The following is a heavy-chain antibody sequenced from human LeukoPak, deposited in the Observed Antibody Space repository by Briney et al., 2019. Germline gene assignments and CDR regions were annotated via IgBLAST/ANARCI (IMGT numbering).Heavy chain of an antibody. Sequence: GGSLRLSCAASGFTFSSYWMIWVRQAPGKGLEWVANIKQDGSEKYYVGSVKGRFTISRDNTKNSPYLQMHSLRAEDTAVYYCVRGMDVWGQGTTLTVSS. CDR1: GFTFSSYW. CDR2: IKQDGSEK. CDR3: VRGMDV. J-gene: IGHJ6*02. V-gene: IGHV3-7*03. D-gene: IGHD4-17*01.